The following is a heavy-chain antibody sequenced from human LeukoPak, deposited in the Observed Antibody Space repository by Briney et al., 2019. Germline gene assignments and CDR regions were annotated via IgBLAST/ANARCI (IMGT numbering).Heavy chain of an antibody. V-gene: IGHV4-39*01. CDR3: ARHRIYSSSWYGNWFDP. J-gene: IGHJ5*02. D-gene: IGHD6-13*01. CDR2: INHSGST. CDR1: GGSISSSSYY. Sequence: SETLSLTCTVSGGSISSSSYYWGWIRQPPGKGLEWIGEINHSGSTNYNPSLKSRVTISVDTSKNQFSLKLSSVTAADTAVYYCARHRIYSSSWYGNWFDPWGQGTLVTVSS.